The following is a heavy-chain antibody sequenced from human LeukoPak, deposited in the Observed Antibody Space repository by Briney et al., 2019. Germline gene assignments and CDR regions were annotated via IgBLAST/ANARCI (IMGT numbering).Heavy chain of an antibody. CDR1: GFTFSSYS. J-gene: IGHJ4*02. V-gene: IGHV3-48*01. CDR3: ARDSGYSSSWYRWN. D-gene: IGHD6-13*01. Sequence: GGSLRLSCAASGFTFSSYSMNWVRQAPGKGLEWVSYISSSSSTIYYADSVKGRFTISRGNAKNSLYLQMNSLRAEDTAVYYCARDSGYSSSWYRWNWGQGTLVTVSS. CDR2: ISSSSSTI.